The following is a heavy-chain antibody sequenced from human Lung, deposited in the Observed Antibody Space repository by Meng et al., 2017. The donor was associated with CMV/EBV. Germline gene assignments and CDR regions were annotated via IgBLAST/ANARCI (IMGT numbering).Heavy chain of an antibody. CDR2: TNHSGST. Sequence: SETLSLXCAVYGGSFSGYYWSWIRQPPGKGLEWIGETNHSGSTNYNPSLKSRVTISVDTSKNQFSLKLSSVTAADTAVYYCARGPYGGKIDYWGQGTLVTVSS. CDR3: ARGPYGGKIDY. V-gene: IGHV4-34*01. D-gene: IGHD4-23*01. CDR1: GGSFSGYY. J-gene: IGHJ4*02.